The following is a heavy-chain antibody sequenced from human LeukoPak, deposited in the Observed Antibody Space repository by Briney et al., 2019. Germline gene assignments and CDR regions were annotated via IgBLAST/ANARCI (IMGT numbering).Heavy chain of an antibody. Sequence: QAGGSLRLSCAASGFTFSSYGMHWVRQAPGKGLEWVAYVQYDGSNEQYGDSVKGRFTISRDNSKKTLYLLMNSLRAEDTALYYCAKDLWGFVEVAAILDYWGQGTLVTVSS. CDR1: GFTFSSYG. V-gene: IGHV3-30*02. CDR2: VQYDGSNE. D-gene: IGHD2-15*01. J-gene: IGHJ4*02. CDR3: AKDLWGFVEVAAILDY.